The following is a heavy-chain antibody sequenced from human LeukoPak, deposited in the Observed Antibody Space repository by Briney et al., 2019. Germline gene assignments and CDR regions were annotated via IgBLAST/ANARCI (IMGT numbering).Heavy chain of an antibody. CDR2: IYYSGST. V-gene: IGHV4-31*03. J-gene: IGHJ5*02. D-gene: IGHD4-17*01. Sequence: PSQTLSLTCTVSGGSISSGGYYWSWIRQHPGKGLEWIGYIYYSGSTYYNPSLKSRVTISVDTSKYQFSLKLSSVTSADTAVYYCARDFHYGDENLFEPWGQGTLVTGSS. CDR3: ARDFHYGDENLFEP. CDR1: GGSISSGGYY.